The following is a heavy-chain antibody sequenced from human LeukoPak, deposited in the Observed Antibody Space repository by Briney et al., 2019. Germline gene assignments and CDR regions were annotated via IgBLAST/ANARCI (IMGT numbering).Heavy chain of an antibody. CDR2: IYSGGST. CDR1: GFTVSSNY. Sequence: GGSLRLSCAASGFTVSSNYMSWVRQAPGKGLEWVSVIYSGGSTYYADSVKGRFTISRDNSKNTLYLQMNSLRAEDTAVYYCAKDLVLVSSGPNWFDPWGQGTLVTVSS. V-gene: IGHV3-53*05. J-gene: IGHJ5*02. CDR3: AKDLVLVSSGPNWFDP. D-gene: IGHD6-25*01.